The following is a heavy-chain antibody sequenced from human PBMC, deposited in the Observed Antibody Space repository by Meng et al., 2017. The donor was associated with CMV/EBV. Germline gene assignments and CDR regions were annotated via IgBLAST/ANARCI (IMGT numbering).Heavy chain of an antibody. CDR1: GGSISSSSYY. D-gene: IGHD3-3*01. CDR3: ARVSRYDFWSGIYYYYGMDV. J-gene: IGHJ6*02. V-gene: IGHV4-39*01. Sequence: SETLSLTCTVSGGSISSSSYYWGWIRQPPGKGLEWIGSIYYSGSTYYNPSLKSRVTISVDTSKNQFSLKLSSVTAADTAVYYCARVSRYDFWSGIYYYYGMDVWGQGTTVTVSS. CDR2: IYYSGST.